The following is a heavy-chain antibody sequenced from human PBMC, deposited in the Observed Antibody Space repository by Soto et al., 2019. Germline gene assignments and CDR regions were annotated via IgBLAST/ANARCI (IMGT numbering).Heavy chain of an antibody. J-gene: IGHJ2*01. Sequence: QVQLQESGPGLVKPSGTLSLSCAVSGASLSSTHWWSWVRQPPGKGLEWIGEIYHTGSANYISSLKSRVAISVDKSKNQFSLNLTSVTAADTAVYYCARDSKYHRNSYWYFDLWGRGTLVTVSS. D-gene: IGHD1-20*01. CDR3: ARDSKYHRNSYWYFDL. CDR2: IYHTGSA. CDR1: GASLSSTHW. V-gene: IGHV4-4*02.